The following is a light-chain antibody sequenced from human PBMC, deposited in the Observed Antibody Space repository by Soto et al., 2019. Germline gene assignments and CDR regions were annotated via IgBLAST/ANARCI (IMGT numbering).Light chain of an antibody. Sequence: DIQMTQSPSSLSASVGDRVTITCQASQDISNYLNWYQQKPGKAPKLLIYDASNLETGVPSRFSGSGSGTDFTFTISSLQPEDIATYYCQQYDNLPTFGQGTEVEIK. J-gene: IGKJ1*01. CDR3: QQYDNLPT. CDR1: QDISNY. V-gene: IGKV1-33*01. CDR2: DAS.